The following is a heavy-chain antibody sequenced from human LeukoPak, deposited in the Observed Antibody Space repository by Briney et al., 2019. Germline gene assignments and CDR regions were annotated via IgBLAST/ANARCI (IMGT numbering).Heavy chain of an antibody. Sequence: GRSLRLSCAASGFTFSTYAMNWVRQAPGEGLEWVAIISYDGGNKYYADSVKGRFTISRDNSKNTLYLQMNSLRAEDTAVYYCARGGSSSSWYYYMDVWGTGTTVTVSS. V-gene: IGHV3-30-3*01. CDR3: ARGGSSSSWYYYMDV. CDR1: GFTFSTYA. D-gene: IGHD6-13*01. J-gene: IGHJ6*03. CDR2: ISYDGGNK.